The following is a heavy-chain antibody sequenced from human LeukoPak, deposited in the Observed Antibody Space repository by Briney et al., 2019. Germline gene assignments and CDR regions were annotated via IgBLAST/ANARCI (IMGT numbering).Heavy chain of an antibody. V-gene: IGHV1-8*01. CDR3: ARMGEYCSSTSCLDWFVP. CDR2: MSPNSGNT. J-gene: IGHJ5*02. D-gene: IGHD2-2*01. Sequence: ASVKVSCKASGYTFTSYDINWVRQATGQGLEWMGWMSPNSGNTGYAQKFQGRVTMTRNTSISTAYMELSSLRSEDTAVYYCARMGEYCSSTSCLDWFVPWGQGTLVTVSS. CDR1: GYTFTSYD.